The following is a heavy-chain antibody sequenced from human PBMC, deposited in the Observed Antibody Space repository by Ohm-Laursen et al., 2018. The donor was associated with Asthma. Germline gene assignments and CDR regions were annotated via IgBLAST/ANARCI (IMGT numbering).Heavy chain of an antibody. J-gene: IGHJ4*02. Sequence: SETLSLTCAVYGGSFSGYYWSWIRQPPGKGLEWIGEINHSGSTNYNPSLKSRVTISVDTSKNQFSLKLSSVTAADTAVYYCARGGRMYSYWGQGTLVTVSS. D-gene: IGHD1-26*01. V-gene: IGHV4-34*01. CDR3: ARGGRMYSY. CDR2: INHSGST. CDR1: GGSFSGYY.